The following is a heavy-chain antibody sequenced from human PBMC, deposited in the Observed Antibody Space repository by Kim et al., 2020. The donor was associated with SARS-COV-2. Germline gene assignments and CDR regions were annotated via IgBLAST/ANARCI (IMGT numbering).Heavy chain of an antibody. CDR2: INSDGSST. J-gene: IGHJ5*02. Sequence: GGSLRLSCAASGFTFSSYWMHWVRQAPGKGLVWVSRINSDGSSTIYADSVKGRFTISRDNAKNTPYLQRNSMRVEDTAVYYCARDGLVVPVAMLLFAYNWFHPGGGGTVATVSS. V-gene: IGHV3-74*01. CDR3: ARDGLVVPVAMLLFAYNWFHP. CDR1: GFTFSSYW. D-gene: IGHD2-2*01.